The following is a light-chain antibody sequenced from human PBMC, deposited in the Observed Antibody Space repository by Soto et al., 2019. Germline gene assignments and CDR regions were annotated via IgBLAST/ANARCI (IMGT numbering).Light chain of an antibody. J-gene: IGKJ5*01. V-gene: IGKV1-16*02. CDR2: AAS. CDR3: QQYNSYPLT. CDR1: QGINNY. Sequence: DLQMTQSPSSLSASIGDRVTITCRASQGINNYLAWFQQKPGRAPNSLIYAASSLQSGVPSKFSGSGSGTDFTLTINNLQPEDFATYYCQQYNSYPLTFGQGTRLEIK.